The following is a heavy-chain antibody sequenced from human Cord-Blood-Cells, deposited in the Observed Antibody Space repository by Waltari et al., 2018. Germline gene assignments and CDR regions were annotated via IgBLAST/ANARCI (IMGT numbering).Heavy chain of an antibody. CDR1: GYTFTGYY. D-gene: IGHD1-1*01. V-gene: IGHV1-2*04. Sequence: QVQLVQSGAEVKKPGASVKVSCKASGYTFTGYYMHWVRQAPGQGLEWMGWINTNSGGTNYAQKFQGWVTMTRDTSISTAYMELSMLRSDDTAVYYCARDRLDYSWRTDAFDIWGQGTMVTVS. CDR3: ARDRLDYSWRTDAFDI. CDR2: INTNSGGT. J-gene: IGHJ3*02.